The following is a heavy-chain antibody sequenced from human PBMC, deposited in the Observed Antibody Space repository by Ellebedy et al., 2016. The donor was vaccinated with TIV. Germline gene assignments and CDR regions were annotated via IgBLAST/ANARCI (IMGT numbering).Heavy chain of an antibody. CDR2: ISRDGDIR. J-gene: IGHJ4*02. CDR3: ATDEGGSYDS. D-gene: IGHD1-26*01. CDR1: GFTFTYTW. V-gene: IGHV3-74*01. Sequence: GESLKISCATSGFTFTYTWMHWIRQAPGKGLEWVSRISRDGDIRGYAEFAKGRFTVYRDNTKNTLYLQMSGLRADDSAVYYCATDEGGSYDSWGQGTRVSVSS.